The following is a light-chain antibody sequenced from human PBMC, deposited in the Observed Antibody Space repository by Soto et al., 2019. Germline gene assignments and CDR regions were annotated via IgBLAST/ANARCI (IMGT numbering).Light chain of an antibody. CDR1: SSNIGSNT. CDR3: AAWDDSLSGRDVI. Sequence: QSVLTQPPSASGTPGQRVTISCSGSSSNIGSNTVNWYQQFPGTAPKLLIYSNNQRPSGVPDRFSGSKSGTSASLAISGLQSGDEADYYCAAWDDSLSGRDVIFGGGTKVTVL. V-gene: IGLV1-44*01. J-gene: IGLJ2*01. CDR2: SNN.